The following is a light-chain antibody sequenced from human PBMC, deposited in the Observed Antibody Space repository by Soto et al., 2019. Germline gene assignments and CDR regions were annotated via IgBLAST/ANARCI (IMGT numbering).Light chain of an antibody. Sequence: DIQMTQPTSSVSASVGDRVTITCRASQGIDNWLAWYQKKPGKAPKLLIYGASHLQFGVPSRFSGSGSGTDFTLTISRLEPEDFAVFYCQQYGNSPLTFGGGTKVEIK. J-gene: IGKJ4*01. CDR1: QGIDNW. V-gene: IGKV1-12*01. CDR3: QQYGNSPLT. CDR2: GAS.